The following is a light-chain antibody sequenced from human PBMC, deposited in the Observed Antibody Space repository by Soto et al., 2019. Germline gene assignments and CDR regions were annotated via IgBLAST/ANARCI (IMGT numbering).Light chain of an antibody. CDR2: GAS. Sequence: EIVLTQSPGTLSLSPGERATLSCRASQSVSSNNLAWYQHKRGQVPRLLMYGASSRATGIPDRFSGSGSGTDFTLTITRLEPEDFAVYYCQQYGTSPRTFGQGTKVEIK. CDR3: QQYGTSPRT. CDR1: QSVSSNN. J-gene: IGKJ1*01. V-gene: IGKV3-20*01.